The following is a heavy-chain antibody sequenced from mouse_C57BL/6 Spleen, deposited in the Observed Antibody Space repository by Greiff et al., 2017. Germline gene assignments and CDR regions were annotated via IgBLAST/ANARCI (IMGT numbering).Heavy chain of an antibody. D-gene: IGHD1-1*01. CDR2: IRSKSSNYAT. CDR1: GFTFNTYA. Sequence: DVKLVESGGGLVQPTGSLKLSCAASGFTFNTYAMHWVRQAPGKGLEWVARIRSKSSNYATYYADSVKDRFTISRDDSQSMLYLQMNNLKTEDTAMYYGVRGTTVVATGYYAMYYWGQGTSVTVSS. CDR3: VRGTTVVATGYYAMYY. J-gene: IGHJ4*01. V-gene: IGHV10-3*01.